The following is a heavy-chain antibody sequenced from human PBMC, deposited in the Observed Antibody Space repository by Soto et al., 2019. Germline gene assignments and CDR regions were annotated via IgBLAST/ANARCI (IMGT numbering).Heavy chain of an antibody. CDR3: ARRRLEGCSGGSCFDYYYYYYMDV. D-gene: IGHD2-15*01. J-gene: IGHJ6*03. CDR2: IYYSGST. CDR1: GGSISSYY. Sequence: SETLSLTCTVSGGSISSYYWSWIRQPPGKGLEWIGYIYYSGSTNYNPSLKSRVTISVDTSKNQFSLKLSSVTAADTAVYYCARRRLEGCSGGSCFDYYYYYYMDVWGKGTTVTVSS. V-gene: IGHV4-59*08.